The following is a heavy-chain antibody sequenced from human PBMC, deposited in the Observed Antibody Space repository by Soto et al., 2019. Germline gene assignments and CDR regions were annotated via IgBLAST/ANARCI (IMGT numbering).Heavy chain of an antibody. CDR3: TTDLGYGSGSYYFDY. J-gene: IGHJ4*02. CDR1: GFTFSNAW. CDR2: IKSKTDGGTN. Sequence: EVQLVESGGGLVKPGGSLRLSCAASGFTFSNAWMSWVRQAPGKGLEWVGRIKSKTDGGTNDYAAPVKGRFTISRDDSKNTLYLQMNSLKTEDTAVYYCTTDLGYGSGSYYFDYWGQGTLVTVSS. V-gene: IGHV3-15*01. D-gene: IGHD3-10*01.